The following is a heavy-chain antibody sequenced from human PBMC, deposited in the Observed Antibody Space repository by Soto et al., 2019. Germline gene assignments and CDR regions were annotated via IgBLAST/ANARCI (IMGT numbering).Heavy chain of an antibody. D-gene: IGHD1-26*01. CDR2: MSSDGSKI. J-gene: IGHJ4*02. Sequence: QVPLVESGGGAVQPGESLRLSCVASGFDFTYYAMHWVRQAPGKGLESVAVMSSDGSKIHHTDSVKGRFTISRDNSKNTLYLQMNSLRKEDTAVYFCAKDEGVGGTLGLFDYWGQGTLVSVYS. CDR3: AKDEGVGGTLGLFDY. V-gene: IGHV3-30*18. CDR1: GFDFTYYA.